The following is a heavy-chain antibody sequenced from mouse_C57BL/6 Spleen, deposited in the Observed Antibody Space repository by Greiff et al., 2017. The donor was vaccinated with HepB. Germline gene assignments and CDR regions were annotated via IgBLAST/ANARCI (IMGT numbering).Heavy chain of an antibody. D-gene: IGHD2-4*01. V-gene: IGHV5-17*01. Sequence: EVKLVESGGGLVKPGGSLKLSCAASGFTFSDYGMHWVRQAPEKGLEWVAYISSGSSTIYYADTVKGRFTISRDNAKNTLFLQMTSLRSEDTAMYYCARQDYDEWYFDVWGTGTTVTVSS. CDR3: ARQDYDEWYFDV. CDR1: GFTFSDYG. J-gene: IGHJ1*03. CDR2: ISSGSSTI.